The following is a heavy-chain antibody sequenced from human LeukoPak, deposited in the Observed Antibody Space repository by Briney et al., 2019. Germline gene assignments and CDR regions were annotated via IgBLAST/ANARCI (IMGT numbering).Heavy chain of an antibody. CDR1: GFTFSSYD. V-gene: IGHV3-23*01. CDR2: IRPSGDNT. CDR3: ASGDGGYSYSNYPFDY. D-gene: IGHD4-11*01. J-gene: IGHJ4*02. Sequence: GGSLRLSCAASGFTFSSYDMTWVRQAPGRGLEWVSSIRPSGDNTYYGDSVKGRFTISRDNSKNTVYLQMNNMRVDDTAVYYCASGDGGYSYSNYPFDYWGQGTLVTVSS.